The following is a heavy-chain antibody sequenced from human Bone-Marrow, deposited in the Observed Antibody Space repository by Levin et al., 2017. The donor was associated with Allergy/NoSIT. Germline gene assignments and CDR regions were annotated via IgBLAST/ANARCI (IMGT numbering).Heavy chain of an antibody. D-gene: IGHD3-16*01. CDR1: GYSISNGYN. Sequence: PSETLSLTCGVSGYSISNGYNWGWIRQSPGKGLEWIASIYHSGSIYYNPSLKSRVTISVDTSKNQFSLKLSSLTAADTAVYYCARAGMITFGGSHFDYWGQGALVTVSS. CDR2: IYHSGSI. J-gene: IGHJ4*02. CDR3: ARAGMITFGGSHFDY. V-gene: IGHV4-38-2*01.